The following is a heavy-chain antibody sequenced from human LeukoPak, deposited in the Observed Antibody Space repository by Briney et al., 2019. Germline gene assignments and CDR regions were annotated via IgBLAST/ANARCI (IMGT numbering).Heavy chain of an antibody. CDR1: GFTFSSSW. V-gene: IGHV3-74*01. Sequence: GGSLRLSCAASGFTFSSSWMHWVRQAPGKGLVWVSRITRDGSSTTYADSVKGRFTISRDNSKNTVYLHMNSLRAEDTAVYYCTKGTPRGGYIDSWGQGTLVTVSS. CDR3: TKGTPRGGYIDS. J-gene: IGHJ4*02. D-gene: IGHD2-15*01. CDR2: ITRDGSST.